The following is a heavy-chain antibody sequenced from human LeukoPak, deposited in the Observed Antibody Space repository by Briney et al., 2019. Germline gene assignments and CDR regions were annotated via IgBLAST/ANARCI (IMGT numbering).Heavy chain of an antibody. D-gene: IGHD6-6*01. CDR3: ARHLYSSSGYYYYYYMDV. Sequence: PSETLSLTCTVSGGSISSYYWSWIRQPPGKGLEWIGYIYYSGSTNYNPSLKSRVTISVDTSKNPFSLKLSSVTAADTAVYYCARHLYSSSGYYYYYYMDVWGKGTTVTVSS. CDR2: IYYSGST. J-gene: IGHJ6*03. V-gene: IGHV4-59*08. CDR1: GGSISSYY.